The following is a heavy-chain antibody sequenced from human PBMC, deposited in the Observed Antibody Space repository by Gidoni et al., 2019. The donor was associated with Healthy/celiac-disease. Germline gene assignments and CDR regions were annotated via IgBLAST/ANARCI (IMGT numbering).Heavy chain of an antibody. D-gene: IGHD3-16*01. CDR3: ARGRIGGGVFDI. CDR1: GFTFRSYS. CDR2: ISSSSSYI. Sequence: EVQLVESGGGLVKPGGSLRLSCAASGFTFRSYSMNWVRQAPGKGLEWVSSISSSSSYIYYADSGKGRFTISRDNAKNSLYLQMNSLRAEDTAVYYCARGRIGGGVFDIWGQGTMVTVSS. V-gene: IGHV3-21*01. J-gene: IGHJ3*02.